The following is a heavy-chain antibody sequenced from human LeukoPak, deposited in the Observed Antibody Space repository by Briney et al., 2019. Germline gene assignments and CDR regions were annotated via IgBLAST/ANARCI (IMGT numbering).Heavy chain of an antibody. J-gene: IGHJ4*02. CDR3: AKDPTHFRVWDDYDNTRLNS. CDR1: GFTFRNYW. Sequence: GGSLRLSCAASGFTFRNYWMSWVRQAPGKGLEWVAFIRYDGNNKYYADSVKGRYTISRDNSKNTVYLQMNSLRAEDTAVYYCAKDPTHFRVWDDYDNTRLNSWGQGTLVTVSS. CDR2: IRYDGNNK. V-gene: IGHV3-30*02. D-gene: IGHD3-22*01.